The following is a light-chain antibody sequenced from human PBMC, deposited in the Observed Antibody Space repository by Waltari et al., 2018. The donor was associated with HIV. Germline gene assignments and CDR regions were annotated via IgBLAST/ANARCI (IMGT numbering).Light chain of an antibody. V-gene: IGLV2-8*01. J-gene: IGLJ1*01. CDR3: SSYAGSNNFV. CDR1: SSDVGGYNS. CDR2: EVS. Sequence: QSALTQAPSASGSPGQSVTISCTGTSSDVGGYNSVSWYQQHPGKAPKLMIYEVSKRPSVVPDRFSGSKSGNTASLTVSGLQAEDEADYYCSSYAGSNNFVFGTGTKVTVL.